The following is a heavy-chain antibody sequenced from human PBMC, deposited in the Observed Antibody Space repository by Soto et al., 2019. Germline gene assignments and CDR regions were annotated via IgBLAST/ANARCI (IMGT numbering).Heavy chain of an antibody. V-gene: IGHV3-72*01. Sequence: EVQLVESGGGLVQPGRSLRLSCAGSGFTLSDYYIDWVRQAPGKGLEWVGRSRDKGNSYSTDYAGSVKGRFTISRDASKNSLYLQMNSLKTEDTALYYCTRSITGTTSFDYWGQGTLVTVSS. CDR2: SRDKGNSYST. J-gene: IGHJ4*02. CDR1: GFTLSDYY. D-gene: IGHD1-7*01. CDR3: TRSITGTTSFDY.